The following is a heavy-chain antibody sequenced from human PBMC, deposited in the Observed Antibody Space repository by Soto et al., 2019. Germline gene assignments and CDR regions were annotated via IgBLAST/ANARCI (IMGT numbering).Heavy chain of an antibody. CDR2: IYYSGST. CDR1: GGSISSYY. CDR3: ARGVNWNDKTGYYYYMDV. Sequence: SETLSLTCTVSGGSISSYYWSWIRQPPGKGLEWIGYIYYSGSTNYNPSLKSRVTISVETSKNQFSLKLSSVTAADTAVYYCARGVNWNDKTGYYYYMDVWGKGTTVTVSS. J-gene: IGHJ6*03. D-gene: IGHD1-20*01. V-gene: IGHV4-59*08.